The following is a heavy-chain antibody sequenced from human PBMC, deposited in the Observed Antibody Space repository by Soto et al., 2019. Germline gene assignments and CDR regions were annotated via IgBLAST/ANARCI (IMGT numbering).Heavy chain of an antibody. CDR3: ARNFGGYSSGWDLGY. V-gene: IGHV3-23*01. CDR1: GFTFSNYA. D-gene: IGHD6-19*01. CDR2: ISDGGGDT. Sequence: GGSLRLSCAASGFTFSNYAMNWVLQAPGKWLEWVSGISDGGGDTYYADSVKVRFTISRDNSKNKLYLQMNSLRAEDTAVYYCARNFGGYSSGWDLGYWGQGTLVTV. J-gene: IGHJ4*02.